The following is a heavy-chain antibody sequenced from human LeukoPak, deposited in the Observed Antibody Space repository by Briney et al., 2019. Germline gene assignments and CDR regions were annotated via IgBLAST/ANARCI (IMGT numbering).Heavy chain of an antibody. CDR2: ISAYNGNT. CDR3: ARGRTPMTPYYFDY. V-gene: IGHV1-18*01. CDR1: GYTFTSYG. D-gene: IGHD3-22*01. Sequence: ASVKVSCKASGYTFTSYGISWVRQAPGQGLEWMGWISAYNGNTNYAQKLQGRVTMTRDTSTSTVYMELSSLRSEDTAVYYCARGRTPMTPYYFDYWGQGTLVTVSS. J-gene: IGHJ4*02.